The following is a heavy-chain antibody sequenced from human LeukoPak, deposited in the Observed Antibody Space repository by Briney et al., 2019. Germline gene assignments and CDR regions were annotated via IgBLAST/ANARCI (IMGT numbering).Heavy chain of an antibody. J-gene: IGHJ6*03. CDR1: GGSFSGYY. CDR3: ARDIVVVVAARNYYYMDV. V-gene: IGHV4-34*01. CDR2: INHSGST. Sequence: PLETLSLTCAVYGGSFSGYYWSWIRQPPGKGLEWIGEINHSGSTNYNPSLKSRVTISVDTSKNQFSLKLSSVTAADTAVYYCARDIVVVVAARNYYYMDVWGKGTTVTVSS. D-gene: IGHD2-15*01.